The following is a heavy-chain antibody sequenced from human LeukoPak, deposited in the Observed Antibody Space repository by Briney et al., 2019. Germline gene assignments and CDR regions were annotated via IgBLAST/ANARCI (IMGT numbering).Heavy chain of an antibody. D-gene: IGHD3-10*01. V-gene: IGHV1-46*03. Sequence: ASVKVSCKASGYTSTSYYIHWVRQAPGQGLEWMGIINPSGCSTSYAQKFQGRVTMTRDTSTSTVYMELSSLRSDDTAVYYCSKESEGWFDPWGQGTLVTVSS. J-gene: IGHJ5*02. CDR2: INPSGCST. CDR1: GYTSTSYY. CDR3: SKESEGWFDP.